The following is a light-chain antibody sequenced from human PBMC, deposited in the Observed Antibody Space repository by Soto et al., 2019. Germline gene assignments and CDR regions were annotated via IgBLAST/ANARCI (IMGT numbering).Light chain of an antibody. Sequence: IRMSQSPSTLSASAGDRVTITCRASQSISDALAWFQQKPGKAPDLLISDVSKLERGVASRFSGSGSGTEFTLTISSMQPDDLATYYCQQFYTYLLTFGGGTKVDIK. CDR2: DVS. J-gene: IGKJ4*01. CDR1: QSISDA. V-gene: IGKV1-5*01. CDR3: QQFYTYLLT.